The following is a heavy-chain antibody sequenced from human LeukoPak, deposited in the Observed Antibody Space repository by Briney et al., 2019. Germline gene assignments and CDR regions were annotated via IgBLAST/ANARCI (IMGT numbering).Heavy chain of an antibody. V-gene: IGHV3-72*01. J-gene: IGHJ4*02. D-gene: IGHD2-8*01. Sequence: GGSLRLSCAASGFTFSDCYMNCFRQAPGRGLEWVGRIRNKAHGLTAEYAASVEGRFTISRDDSKNSLYLQMNSLKTEDTAIYYCVSNTIGSPDDYWGQGTLVTVSS. CDR3: VSNTIGSPDDY. CDR2: IRNKAHGLTA. CDR1: GFTFSDCY.